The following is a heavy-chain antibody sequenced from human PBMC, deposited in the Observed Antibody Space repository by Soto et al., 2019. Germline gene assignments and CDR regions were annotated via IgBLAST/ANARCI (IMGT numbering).Heavy chain of an antibody. CDR1: GGTFSSYA. CDR3: ARGDIVVVPAALRVGWFDP. J-gene: IGHJ5*02. CDR2: IIPIFGTA. Sequence: GXSVKVSCKASGGTFSSYAISWVRQAPVQGLEWMGGIIPIFGTANYAQKFQGRVTITADESTSTAYMELSSLRSEDTAVYYCARGDIVVVPAALRVGWFDPWGQGTLVTVSS. V-gene: IGHV1-69*01. D-gene: IGHD2-2*01.